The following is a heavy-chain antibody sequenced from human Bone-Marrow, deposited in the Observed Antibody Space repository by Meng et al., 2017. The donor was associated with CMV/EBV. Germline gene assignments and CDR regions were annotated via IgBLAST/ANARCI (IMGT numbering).Heavy chain of an antibody. Sequence: GGSLRLSCAASGFTFSSYAMSWVRQAPGKGLEWVSVIYSGGSSTYYADSVKGRFTISRDNSKNTLYLQMNSLRAEDTAVYYCAKWGGDYGDGWGQRKLVIVDS. J-gene: IGHJ4*02. CDR1: GFTFSSYA. CDR3: AKWGGDYGDG. V-gene: IGHV3-23*03. D-gene: IGHD4-17*01. CDR2: IYSGGSST.